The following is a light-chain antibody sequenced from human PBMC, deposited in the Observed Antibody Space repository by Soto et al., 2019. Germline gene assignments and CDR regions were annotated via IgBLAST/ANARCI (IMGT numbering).Light chain of an antibody. CDR2: GAS. CDR1: QGVNSNY. V-gene: IGKV3-20*01. Sequence: EIVLTQSPGTLSLSPGERGTLSCRASQGVNSNYLAWYQHKPGQAPRLLIYGASTRTTGIPDRFSGSGSGTDFTLTISRMEPEDFAVYFCQQYGASPTFGGGTKVDIK. J-gene: IGKJ4*01. CDR3: QQYGASPT.